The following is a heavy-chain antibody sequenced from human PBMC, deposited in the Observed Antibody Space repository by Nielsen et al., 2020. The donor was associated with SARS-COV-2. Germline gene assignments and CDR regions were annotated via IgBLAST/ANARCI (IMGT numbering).Heavy chain of an antibody. Sequence: GESLKISCKASGDGLSSYWISWVRQMPGKGPEWMGRIDPSDSYINYSPSFQGHVIISADKSISTAYLQWSSLKASDTAMYYCARHSNYYGSGTMSGWFDPWGQGTLVNVSS. D-gene: IGHD3-10*01. CDR2: IDPSDSYI. CDR1: GDGLSSYW. J-gene: IGHJ5*02. CDR3: ARHSNYYGSGTMSGWFDP. V-gene: IGHV5-10-1*01.